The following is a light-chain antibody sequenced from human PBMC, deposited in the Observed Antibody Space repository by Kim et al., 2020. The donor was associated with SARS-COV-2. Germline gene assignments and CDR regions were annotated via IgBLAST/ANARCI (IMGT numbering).Light chain of an antibody. V-gene: IGKV3-15*01. CDR2: GAT. Sequence: EIVMTQSPPTLSVSPGDRATLSCRASQDITNSLAWYQQKPGQAPRLLIYGATTRATGVPVRFSGRQSGTEFTLTIGSLQSEDFAVYYCQQYRTWPLFGPGTKLEI. J-gene: IGKJ2*01. CDR3: QQYRTWPL. CDR1: QDITNS.